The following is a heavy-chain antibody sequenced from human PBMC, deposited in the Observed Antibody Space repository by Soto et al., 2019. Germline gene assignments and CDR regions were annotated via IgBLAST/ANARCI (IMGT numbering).Heavy chain of an antibody. CDR2: IYYSGST. CDR1: GGSISSGDFY. J-gene: IGHJ3*02. CDR3: AREGGDGYNSNAFDI. V-gene: IGHV4-30-4*01. D-gene: IGHD5-12*01. Sequence: PSETLSLTCTVSGGSISSGDFYWSWIRQPPGKGLVWIGYIYYSGSTYYNPSLKSRVTISVDTTKNQFSLKLSSATAADTAVYYCAREGGDGYNSNAFDIWGQGTMVTVSS.